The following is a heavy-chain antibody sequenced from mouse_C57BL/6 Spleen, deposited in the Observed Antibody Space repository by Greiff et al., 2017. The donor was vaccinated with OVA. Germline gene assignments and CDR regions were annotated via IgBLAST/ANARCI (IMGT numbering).Heavy chain of an antibody. J-gene: IGHJ4*01. V-gene: IGHV14-4*01. CDR1: GFNIKDDY. D-gene: IGHD1-1*01. Sequence: DVHLVESGAELVRPGASVKLSCTASGFNIKDDYMHWVKQRPEQGLEWIGWIDPENGDTEYASKFQGKATITADTSSNTAYLQLSSLTSEDTAVYYCTTGGSSSYAMDYWGQGTSVTVSS. CDR3: TTGGSSSYAMDY. CDR2: IDPENGDT.